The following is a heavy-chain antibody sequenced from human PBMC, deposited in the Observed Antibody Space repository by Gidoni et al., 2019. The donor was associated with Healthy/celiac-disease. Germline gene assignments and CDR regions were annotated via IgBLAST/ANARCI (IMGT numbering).Heavy chain of an antibody. CDR2: IYYSGST. CDR1: GGSISSYY. J-gene: IGHJ4*02. Sequence: QVQLQESGPGLVKPSETLSLTCTVSGGSISSYYWSWIRQPPGKGLEWIGYIYYSGSTNYNPSLKSRVTISVDTSKNQFSLKLSSVTAADTAVYYCARQDSSGYHYYWGQGTLVTVSS. V-gene: IGHV4-59*08. CDR3: ARQDSSGYHYY. D-gene: IGHD3-22*01.